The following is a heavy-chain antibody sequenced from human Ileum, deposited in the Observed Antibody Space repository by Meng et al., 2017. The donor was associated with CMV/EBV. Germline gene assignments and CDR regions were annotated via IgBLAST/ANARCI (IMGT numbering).Heavy chain of an antibody. CDR1: EYTFIDYY. D-gene: IGHD2-2*02. Sequence: ASVKVSCKASEYTFIDYYMDWVRQAPGQGLEWMGWINPHTGDTNYLQKFQGRVTLTRDTSIGTVYMELSSLRSEDTAMYYCARALKCNSSDCYTKYYYGLDVWGQGTTVTVSS. V-gene: IGHV1-2*02. J-gene: IGHJ6*02. CDR2: INPHTGDT. CDR3: ARALKCNSSDCYTKYYYGLDV.